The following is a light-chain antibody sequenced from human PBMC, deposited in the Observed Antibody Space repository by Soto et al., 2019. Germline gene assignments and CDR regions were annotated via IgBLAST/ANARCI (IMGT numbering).Light chain of an antibody. CDR2: AAS. CDR3: QQYNSYSWT. J-gene: IGKJ1*01. CDR1: RGISSW. V-gene: IGKV1D-16*01. Sequence: DIQMTQSPSSVSASVGDRVTITCRASRGISSWLAWYQQKPGKAPKLLIYAASSLQSGVPSRFSGSGSGTEFTLTISSLQPDDFATYYCQQYNSYSWTFGQGTKVEIK.